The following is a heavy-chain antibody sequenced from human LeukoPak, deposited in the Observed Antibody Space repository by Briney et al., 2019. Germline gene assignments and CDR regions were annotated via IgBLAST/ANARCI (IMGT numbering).Heavy chain of an antibody. D-gene: IGHD4-23*01. Sequence: GGSLRLSCAASGFTFSSYWMSWVRQAPGKGLEWVANIKQDGSEKYYVDSVKGRFTISRDNAKNSLYLQMNSLRAEDTAVYYCARDDDYGGNGALDIWGQGTMVTVSS. J-gene: IGHJ3*02. CDR3: ARDDDYGGNGALDI. CDR1: GFTFSSYW. CDR2: IKQDGSEK. V-gene: IGHV3-7*01.